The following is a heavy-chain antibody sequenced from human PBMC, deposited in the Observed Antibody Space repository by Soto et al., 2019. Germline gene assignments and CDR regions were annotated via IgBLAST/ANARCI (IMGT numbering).Heavy chain of an antibody. V-gene: IGHV1-18*01. CDR1: DYTFTIYG. CDR3: ARALGYSGYAGMDV. Sequence: QVQLVQSGGEVKKPGASVKVSCKASDYTFTIYGINWVRQAPGQGLEWMGWISPDNGNTNYAQKLQGRVTMTTDTSTSTAYMELRSLRSDDTAVYYCARALGYSGYAGMDVWGRGTTVTVSS. D-gene: IGHD5-12*01. J-gene: IGHJ6*02. CDR2: ISPDNGNT.